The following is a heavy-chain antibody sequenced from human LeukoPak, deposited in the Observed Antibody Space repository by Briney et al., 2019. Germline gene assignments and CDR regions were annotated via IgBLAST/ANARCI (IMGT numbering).Heavy chain of an antibody. V-gene: IGHV4-39*02. J-gene: IGHJ4*02. Sequence: PSETLSLTCTVSGGSISSSSYYWGWIRQPPGKGLEWIGSIYYSGSTYYNPSLKSRVTISVDTSKSHFSLKLSSVTAADTAVYYCARSRGIAAYFDYWGQGTLVTVSS. CDR2: IYYSGST. D-gene: IGHD6-6*01. CDR1: GGSISSSSYY. CDR3: ARSRGIAAYFDY.